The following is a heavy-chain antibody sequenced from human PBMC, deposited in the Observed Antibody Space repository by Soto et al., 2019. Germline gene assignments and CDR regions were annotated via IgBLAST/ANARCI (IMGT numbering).Heavy chain of an antibody. CDR1: GFTFSTCA. J-gene: IGHJ4*02. CDR2: ISGSGDTT. Sequence: GGSLRLSCAASGFTFSTCAMTWVRQAPGKGLEWVLCISGSGDTTYYADSVKGRFTISRDTSKNTVYLQMNSLRADDTAVYYCAKGHPGGSCYTGLDCWGQGTLVTVSS. D-gene: IGHD2-15*01. CDR3: AKGHPGGSCYTGLDC. V-gene: IGHV3-23*01.